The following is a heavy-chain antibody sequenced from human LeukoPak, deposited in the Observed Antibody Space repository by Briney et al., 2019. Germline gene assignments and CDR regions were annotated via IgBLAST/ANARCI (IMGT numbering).Heavy chain of an antibody. CDR3: ARGRSGGLVTLEY. Sequence: SETLSLTCTVSGGSISSSYWSWIRQPPGKGLEWMGYISYSGSTNCNPSLRSRVTISVDTSKNQFSLKLTAVTAADTAVYYCARGRSGGLVTLEYWGQRTLVTVSS. V-gene: IGHV4-59*01. CDR2: ISYSGST. CDR1: GGSISSSY. J-gene: IGHJ4*02. D-gene: IGHD2-21*02.